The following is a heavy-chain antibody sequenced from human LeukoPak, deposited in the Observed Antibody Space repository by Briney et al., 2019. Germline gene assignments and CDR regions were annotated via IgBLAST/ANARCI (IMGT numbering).Heavy chain of an antibody. CDR1: GGSISSYY. CDR3: ARTVWALGEPQTYYYYYMDV. J-gene: IGHJ6*03. V-gene: IGHV4-59*01. CDR2: IYYSGST. Sequence: PSETLSLTCTVSGGSISSYYWSWIRQPPGKGLEWIGYIYYSGSTNYNPSLKSRVTISVDTSKNQFSLKLSSVTAADTAVYYCARTVWALGEPQTYYYYYMDVWGKGTTVTVSS. D-gene: IGHD3-10*01.